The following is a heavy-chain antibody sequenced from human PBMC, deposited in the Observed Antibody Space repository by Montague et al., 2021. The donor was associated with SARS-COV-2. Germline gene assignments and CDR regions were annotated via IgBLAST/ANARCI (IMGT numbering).Heavy chain of an antibody. J-gene: IGHJ5*02. V-gene: IGHV2-70*20. CDR2: IDRDDE. CDR3: ARGIGWRSRVIFDP. D-gene: IGHD1-26*01. CDR1: GLSLSTSGMC. Sequence: PALVKPTQTLTLACTFPGLSLSTSGMCVSWVRQPPGKALEWLALIDRDDEYYNTSLKTRLTISKDTSKNQVVLTLTNMDPVDTATYFCARGIGWRSRVIFDPWGQGTLVTVSS.